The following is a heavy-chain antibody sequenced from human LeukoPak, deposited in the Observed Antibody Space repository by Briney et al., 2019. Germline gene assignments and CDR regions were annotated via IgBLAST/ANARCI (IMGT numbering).Heavy chain of an antibody. J-gene: IGHJ3*02. Sequence: ASVKVSCKAPGYTFTGYYMHWVRQAPGQGLEWMGWINPNSGGTNYAQKFQGRVTMTRDTSISTAYMELSRLRSDDTAVYYCARPRSSWYPTNAFDIWGQGTMVTVSS. CDR3: ARPRSSWYPTNAFDI. CDR2: INPNSGGT. V-gene: IGHV1-2*02. D-gene: IGHD6-13*01. CDR1: GYTFTGYY.